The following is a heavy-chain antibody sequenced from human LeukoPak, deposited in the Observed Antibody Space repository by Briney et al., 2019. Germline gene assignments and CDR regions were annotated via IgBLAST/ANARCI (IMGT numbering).Heavy chain of an antibody. CDR3: ASRYSGSYEAFDI. V-gene: IGHV5-51*01. J-gene: IGHJ3*02. Sequence: GESLKISCKASGYSFTSYWIGWVRPMPGKGLEWMGIIYPGDSDTRYSPSFQGQVTISADKSISTAYLQWSSLKASDTAMYYCASRYSGSYEAFDIXXXGTMVTV. D-gene: IGHD1-26*01. CDR2: IYPGDSDT. CDR1: GYSFTSYW.